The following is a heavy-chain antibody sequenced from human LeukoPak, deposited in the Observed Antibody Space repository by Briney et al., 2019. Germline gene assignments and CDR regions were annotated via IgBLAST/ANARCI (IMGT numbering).Heavy chain of an antibody. J-gene: IGHJ5*02. D-gene: IGHD2-2*01. V-gene: IGHV3-23*01. CDR1: GFTFSSYA. Sequence: GGSLRLSCAASGFTFSSYAMSWVRQAPGKGLEWVSSINDSGDSTYYADSVKGRFPSPRHNAKNTLYLLMNNLRAEDTAIFYCATAYCSSTSCPTWGQGTLVTVSS. CDR3: ATAYCSSTSCPT. CDR2: INDSGDST.